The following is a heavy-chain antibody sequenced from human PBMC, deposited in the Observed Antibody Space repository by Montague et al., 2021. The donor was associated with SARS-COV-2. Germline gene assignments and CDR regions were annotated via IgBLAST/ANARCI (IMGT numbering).Heavy chain of an antibody. CDR3: ARHARGEGYTSWFDS. D-gene: IGHD5-24*01. V-gene: IGHV4-61*01. J-gene: IGHJ5*01. Sequence: SETLSLTCTVSGDSVGRGSSYWSWIRQPPGKGLEWIGYIYYTGSRKYNSSLKSRLTISVDTSKNQFSLKLSSVTAADTAVYYCARHARGEGYTSWFDSWGQGTLVTVPS. CDR1: GDSVGRGSSY. CDR2: IYYTGSR.